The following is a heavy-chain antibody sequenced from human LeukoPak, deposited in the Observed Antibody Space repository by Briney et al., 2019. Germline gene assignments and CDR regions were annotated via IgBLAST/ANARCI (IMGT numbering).Heavy chain of an antibody. J-gene: IGHJ3*02. CDR3: ARELERRVDAFDI. Sequence: SVTVSFKASGGTFSIYAISWVRQAPGQGLEWMGGIIPIFGTANYAQKFQGRVTITADESTSTAYMELSSLRSEDTAVYYYARELERRVDAFDIWGQGTKVTVSS. V-gene: IGHV1-69*13. CDR1: GGTFSIYA. CDR2: IIPIFGTA. D-gene: IGHD1-1*01.